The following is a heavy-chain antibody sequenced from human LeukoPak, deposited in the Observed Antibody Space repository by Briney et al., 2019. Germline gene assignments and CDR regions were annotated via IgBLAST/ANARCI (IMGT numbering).Heavy chain of an antibody. J-gene: IGHJ6*03. D-gene: IGHD1-26*01. CDR2: INHSGST. CDR3: ASQGHHGKIVGTTLSYFYMDV. V-gene: IGHV4-34*01. Sequence: PSETLSLTCAVYGGSFSGYYWSWIRQPPGKGLEWIGEINHSGSTNYNPSLTSRVTISVDTSKNQFSLTLSSVTAADTAFYYCASQGHHGKIVGTTLSYFYMDVWGKGTTVTVSS. CDR1: GGSFSGYY.